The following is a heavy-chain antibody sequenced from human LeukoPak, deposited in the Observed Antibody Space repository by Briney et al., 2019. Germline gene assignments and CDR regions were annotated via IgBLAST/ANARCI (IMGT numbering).Heavy chain of an antibody. CDR3: ARALAGIAAAGGFDY. D-gene: IGHD6-13*01. Sequence: GGSLRLSCAASGFTFTTYAMSWVRQAPGKGLEWVSGISSSGGSTYYADSVKGRFTISRDNAKNSLYQQMNSLRAEDTAVYYCARALAGIAAAGGFDYWGQGTLVTVSS. V-gene: IGHV3-23*01. CDR1: GFTFTTYA. CDR2: ISSSGGST. J-gene: IGHJ4*02.